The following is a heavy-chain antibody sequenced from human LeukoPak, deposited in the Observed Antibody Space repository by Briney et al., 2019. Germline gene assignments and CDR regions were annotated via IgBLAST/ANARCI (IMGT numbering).Heavy chain of an antibody. D-gene: IGHD3-22*01. J-gene: IGHJ5*02. Sequence: GGSLRLSCAASGFTFSSYGLHWVRQAPGKGLEWVAVISYDGSNKYYADSVKGRFTISRDNSKNTLHLQMNSLRAEDTAVYYCAKDHYDSSGYYVFDPWGQGTLVTVSS. CDR1: GFTFSSYG. CDR3: AKDHYDSSGYYVFDP. CDR2: ISYDGSNK. V-gene: IGHV3-30*18.